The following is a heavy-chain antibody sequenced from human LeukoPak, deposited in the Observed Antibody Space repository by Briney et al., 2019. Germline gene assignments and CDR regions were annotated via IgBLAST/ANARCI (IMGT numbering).Heavy chain of an antibody. CDR2: ISSNGGST. CDR3: ARGTYYDSSGYYFFDY. D-gene: IGHD3-22*01. CDR1: GFTFSSYD. Sequence: GGSLRLSCAASGFTFSSYDMHWVRQAPGKGLEYVLTISSNGGSTYYVNSVKGRFTISRDNSKNTLFLQMGSLRAEDMAVYYCARGTYYDSSGYYFFDYWGQGTLVTVSS. V-gene: IGHV3-64*01. J-gene: IGHJ4*02.